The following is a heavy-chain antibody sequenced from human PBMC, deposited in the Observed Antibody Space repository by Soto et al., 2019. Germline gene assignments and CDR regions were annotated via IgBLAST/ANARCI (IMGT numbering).Heavy chain of an antibody. CDR2: TVPITLST. J-gene: IGHJ6*02. Sequence: QVQLVQSAAEVKKPGSSVRVSCKASGGTLSSYAISWVRQAPGQGLDWVGGTVPITLSTHYAQKFQGRVIITADEATNTVYMDLISLRSEDTAVYYCARDLSCITGKTRNIYAMDVLGQGTTVTVSS. CDR1: GGTLSSYA. CDR3: ARDLSCITGKTRNIYAMDV. V-gene: IGHV1-69*01. D-gene: IGHD1-20*01.